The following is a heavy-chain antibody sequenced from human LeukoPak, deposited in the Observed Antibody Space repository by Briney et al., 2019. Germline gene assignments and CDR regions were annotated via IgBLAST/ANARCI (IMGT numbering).Heavy chain of an antibody. Sequence: GGSLRLSCGASGFTFSRYGMHWVRQAPGKGLEYVSAISNNGGSTFYANSVKGRFTISRDNSKNTLYLQMGSLRAEDMAVYYCARGPDYYGSGSYYAPLDYWGQGTLVTVSS. CDR2: ISNNGGST. V-gene: IGHV3-64*01. D-gene: IGHD3-10*01. CDR3: ARGPDYYGSGSYYAPLDY. CDR1: GFTFSRYG. J-gene: IGHJ4*02.